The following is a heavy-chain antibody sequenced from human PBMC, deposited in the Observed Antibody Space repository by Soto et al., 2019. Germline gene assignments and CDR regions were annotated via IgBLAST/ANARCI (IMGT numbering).Heavy chain of an antibody. D-gene: IGHD2-8*01. J-gene: IGHJ4*02. CDR1: GFDVSSYF. Sequence: XGCLRLSCAACGFDVSSYFLHWVRQAPGKGLEWVAVMSYDGGDIYYADSVKGRFTISRDNSKNTLYLQMNSLRPEDTAVYYCAKVREDVVLLVALDQWGQGTPVTVSS. V-gene: IGHV3-30*18. CDR3: AKVREDVVLLVALDQ. CDR2: MSYDGGDI.